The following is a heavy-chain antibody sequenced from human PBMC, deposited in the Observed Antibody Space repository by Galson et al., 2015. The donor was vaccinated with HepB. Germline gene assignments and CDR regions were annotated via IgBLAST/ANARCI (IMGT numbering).Heavy chain of an antibody. Sequence: SETLSLTCAVYGGSFSGYYWSWIRQPPGKGLEWIGEINHSGSTNYNPSLKSRVTISVDTSKNQFSLKLSSVTAADTAVYYCARGNVVYGSGSYLLNYYYYGMDVWGQGTTVTVSS. D-gene: IGHD3-10*01. J-gene: IGHJ6*02. CDR2: INHSGST. V-gene: IGHV4-34*01. CDR1: GGSFSGYY. CDR3: ARGNVVYGSGSYLLNYYYYGMDV.